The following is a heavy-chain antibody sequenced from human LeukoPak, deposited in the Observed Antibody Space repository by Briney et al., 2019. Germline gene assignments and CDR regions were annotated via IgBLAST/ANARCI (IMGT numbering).Heavy chain of an antibody. D-gene: IGHD3-22*01. CDR2: IYHSGST. CDR3: ARAPRDSSSSNYMRRFDY. J-gene: IGHJ4*02. CDR1: GYSISSDNY. V-gene: IGHV4-38-2*01. Sequence: PSETLSLTCAVSGYSISSDNYWVWIRQPPGQGLEWTGGIYHSGSTYYNPSLKSRVTMSVDTSKNPFSLKLSSVTAADTAVYYCARAPRDSSSSNYMRRFDYWGQGTLVTVSS.